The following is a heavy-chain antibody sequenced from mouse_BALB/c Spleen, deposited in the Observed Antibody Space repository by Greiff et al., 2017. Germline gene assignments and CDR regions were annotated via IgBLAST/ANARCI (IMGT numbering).Heavy chain of an antibody. CDR2: INSNGGST. D-gene: IGHD2-2*01. CDR1: GFTFSSYG. Sequence: EVKLVESGGGLVQPGGSLKLSCAASGFTFSSYGMSWVRQTPDKRLELVATINSNGGSTYYPDSVKGRFTISRDNAKNTLYLQMRSLKSEDTAMYYCARADGYGAYWGQGTLVTVSA. J-gene: IGHJ3*01. CDR3: ARADGYGAY. V-gene: IGHV5-6-3*01.